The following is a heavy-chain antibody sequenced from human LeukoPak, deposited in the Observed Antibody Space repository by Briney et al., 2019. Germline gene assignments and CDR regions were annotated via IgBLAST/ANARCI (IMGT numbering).Heavy chain of an antibody. Sequence: PGRSLRLSCAASGFTFSSYGMHWVRQAPGKGLEWVAVIWYDGSNKYYADSVKGRFTTSRDNSKNTLYLQMNSLRAEDTAVYYCAKDHGVVVVAAGFDYWGQGTLVTVSS. J-gene: IGHJ4*02. CDR1: GFTFSSYG. CDR2: IWYDGSNK. V-gene: IGHV3-33*06. CDR3: AKDHGVVVVAAGFDY. D-gene: IGHD2-15*01.